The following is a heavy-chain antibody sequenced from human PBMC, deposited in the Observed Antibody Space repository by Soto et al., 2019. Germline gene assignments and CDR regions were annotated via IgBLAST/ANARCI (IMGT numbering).Heavy chain of an antibody. CDR2: INHSGST. J-gene: IGHJ5*02. Sequence: QVQLQQWGAGLLKPSETLSLTCAVYGGSFSGYYWSWIRQPPGKGLEWIGEINHSGSTNYNPSLKSRVTLSVDTSKNQFSLKLSSVTAADTAVYYCARAAYSKRSGSYTPRGWFDPWGQGTLVTVSS. CDR1: GGSFSGYY. CDR3: ARAAYSKRSGSYTPRGWFDP. V-gene: IGHV4-34*01. D-gene: IGHD1-26*01.